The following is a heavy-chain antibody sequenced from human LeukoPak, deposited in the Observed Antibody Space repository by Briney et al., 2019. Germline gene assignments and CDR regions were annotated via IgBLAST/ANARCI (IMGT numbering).Heavy chain of an antibody. CDR2: IDPSDSYT. CDR3: ARQSRHSTDYYGSGPGGY. D-gene: IGHD3-10*01. J-gene: IGHJ4*02. V-gene: IGHV5-10-1*01. CDR1: GSGFTSYW. Sequence: GASLRISYKGSGSGFTSYWISWGRQMPGKGRGWMGRIDPSDSYTNYSPSFQGHVTISADKSISTAYLQWSSLKASDTAMYYCARQSRHSTDYYGSGPGGYWGQGTLVTVSS.